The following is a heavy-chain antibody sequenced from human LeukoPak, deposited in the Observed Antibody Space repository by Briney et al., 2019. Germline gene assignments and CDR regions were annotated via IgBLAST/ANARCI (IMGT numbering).Heavy chain of an antibody. CDR2: IRSKAYGGTT. J-gene: IGHJ4*02. CDR1: GFTFSSYW. D-gene: IGHD3-22*01. Sequence: GGSLRLSCAASGFTFSSYWMHWVRQAPGKGLEWVGFIRSKAYGGTTEYAASVKGRFTISRDDSKSIAYLQMNSLKTEDTAVYYCTRIDSSGYYYEEGFPDYWGQGTLVTVSS. CDR3: TRIDSSGYYYEEGFPDY. V-gene: IGHV3-49*04.